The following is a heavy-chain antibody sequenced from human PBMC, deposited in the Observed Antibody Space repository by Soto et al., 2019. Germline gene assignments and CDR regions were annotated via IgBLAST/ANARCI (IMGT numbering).Heavy chain of an antibody. CDR3: ARDRHYDYGGYDAFDI. CDR1: GFTFSSCA. D-gene: IGHD5-12*01. CDR2: ISSSSSTI. Sequence: GGSLRLSCAASGFTFSSCAMGWVRQAPGNGLEWVSYISSSSSTIYYADSVKGRFTISRDNAKNSLYLQMNSLRAEDTAVYYCARDRHYDYGGYDAFDIWGQGTMVTVSS. V-gene: IGHV3-48*01. J-gene: IGHJ3*02.